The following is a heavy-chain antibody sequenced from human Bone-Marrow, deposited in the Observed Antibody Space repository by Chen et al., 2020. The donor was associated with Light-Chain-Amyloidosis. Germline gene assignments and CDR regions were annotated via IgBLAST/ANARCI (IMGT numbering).Heavy chain of an antibody. CDR3: AIVSFERGGPARPPGDS. D-gene: IGHD6-6*01. Sequence: QVQLVESGGGVVQPGRSLRLSCAASGFTFSNYGMHWVRQTPGKGLEWVAVLSYDGNSKYYADSVKGRFTISRDSSKNTLYLQMNSLRAEDTAVYYCAIVSFERGGPARPPGDSWGQGTLVTVSS. CDR2: LSYDGNSK. J-gene: IGHJ4*02. V-gene: IGHV3-30-3*01. CDR1: GFTFSNYG.